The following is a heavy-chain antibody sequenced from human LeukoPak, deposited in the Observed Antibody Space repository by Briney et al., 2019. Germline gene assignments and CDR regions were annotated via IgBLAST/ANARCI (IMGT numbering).Heavy chain of an antibody. D-gene: IGHD3-16*01. CDR1: GGSISSYY. Sequence: PSETLSLTCTVSGGSISSYYWSWIRQPPGKGLEWIGYIYYSGSTNYNPSLKSRVTISVDTSKNQFSLKLSSVTAADTAVYYCARVGVPYDAFDIWGQGTMVTVSS. J-gene: IGHJ3*02. CDR3: ARVGVPYDAFDI. CDR2: IYYSGST. V-gene: IGHV4-59*01.